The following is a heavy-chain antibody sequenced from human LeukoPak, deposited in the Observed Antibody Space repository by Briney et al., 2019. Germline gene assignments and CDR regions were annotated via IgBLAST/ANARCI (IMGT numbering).Heavy chain of an antibody. CDR2: INSDGSWT. D-gene: IGHD2/OR15-2a*01. Sequence: GGSLRLSCAASGNYWMRWVRQVPGKGLVWVSHINSDGSWTSYADSVKGRFTISKDNAKNTVYLQMNSLRAEDTAVYYCVSFYETYWGRGTLVTVSS. CDR1: GNYW. J-gene: IGHJ4*02. V-gene: IGHV3-74*01. CDR3: VSFYETY.